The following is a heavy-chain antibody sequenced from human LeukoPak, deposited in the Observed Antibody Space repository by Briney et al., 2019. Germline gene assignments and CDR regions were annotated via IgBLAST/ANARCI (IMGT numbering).Heavy chain of an antibody. J-gene: IGHJ4*02. D-gene: IGHD4-17*01. CDR1: GFTFSTYE. CDR3: ARDLYGDYLVDY. Sequence: GGSLRLSCAASGFTFSTYEMNWVRQAPGKGLEWVSYISSSSSIIYYADSVKGRVTISRDNAQNSLYLQMNSLRDEDTAVYYCARDLYGDYLVDYWGQGTLVTVSS. V-gene: IGHV3-48*02. CDR2: ISSSSSII.